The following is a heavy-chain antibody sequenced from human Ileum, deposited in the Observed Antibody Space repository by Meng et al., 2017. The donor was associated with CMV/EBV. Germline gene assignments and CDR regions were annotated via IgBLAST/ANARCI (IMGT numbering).Heavy chain of an antibody. CDR3: AARVGPSGSYYFDS. D-gene: IGHD3-10*01. Sequence: SETLSLTCAISGDNVSSNSAAWHWIRQSPSRGLEWLGKTYYRSKWYHDYAVSLKSRITINSDTSKNQFSLLLNSVTPEDTAVYYCAARVGPSGSYYFDSWGQGSLVTVSS. CDR1: GDNVSSNSAA. V-gene: IGHV6-1*01. J-gene: IGHJ4*02. CDR2: TYYRSKWYH.